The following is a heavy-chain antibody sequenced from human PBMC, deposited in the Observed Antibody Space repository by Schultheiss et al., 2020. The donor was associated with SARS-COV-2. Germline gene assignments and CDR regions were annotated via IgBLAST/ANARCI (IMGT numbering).Heavy chain of an antibody. Sequence: SLKISCAASGLTFDDYAMHWVRQAPGKGLEWVSGISWNSGSIGYADSVKGRFTISRDNAKNSLYLQMNSLRAEDTALYYCAKEDGSSSWSYFDYWGQGTRVTVSS. D-gene: IGHD6-13*01. CDR3: AKEDGSSSWSYFDY. J-gene: IGHJ4*02. V-gene: IGHV3-9*01. CDR1: GLTFDDYA. CDR2: ISWNSGSI.